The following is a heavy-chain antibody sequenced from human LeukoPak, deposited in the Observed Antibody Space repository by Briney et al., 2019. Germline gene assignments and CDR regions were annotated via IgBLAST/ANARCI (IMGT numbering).Heavy chain of an antibody. CDR2: IYSGGST. Sequence: GGSLRLSCAASGFTFSDYYMSWVRQAPGKGLEWVSVIYSGGSTYYADSVKGRFTISRDNSKNTLYLQMNSLRAEDTAVYYCARSGSGTSYYYMDVWGKGTTVTISS. CDR3: ARSGSGTSYYYMDV. J-gene: IGHJ6*03. CDR1: GFTFSDYY. D-gene: IGHD3-10*01. V-gene: IGHV3-66*01.